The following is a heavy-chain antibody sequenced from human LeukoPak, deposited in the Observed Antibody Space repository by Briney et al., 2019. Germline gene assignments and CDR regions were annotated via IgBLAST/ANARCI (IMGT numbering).Heavy chain of an antibody. Sequence: SETLSLTCAVYGGSFSGYYWSWIRQPPGKGLEWIGEINHSGSTNYNPSLKSRVTISVDTSKNQFSLKLRYVTAADTAMYYCATTSTTGYFDYWGQGILVTVSS. CDR2: INHSGST. D-gene: IGHD1-1*01. V-gene: IGHV4-34*01. J-gene: IGHJ4*02. CDR1: GGSFSGYY. CDR3: ATTSTTGYFDY.